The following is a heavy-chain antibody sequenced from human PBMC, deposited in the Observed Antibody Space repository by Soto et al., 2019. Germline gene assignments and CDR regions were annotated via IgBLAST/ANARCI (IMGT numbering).Heavy chain of an antibody. J-gene: IGHJ4*02. V-gene: IGHV4-30-2*06. CDR1: GASISYGGFS. D-gene: IGHD5-12*01. CDR3: VRGGGYDPFDY. CDR2: ISHLENT. Sequence: PSETLSLTCTVSGASISYGGFSWSWIRQSPGKGLEWIGYISHLENTYFHPSFKSRLTMSIDRSRNQFSLNLSPVTAADRAVYYCVRGGGYDPFDYWGQGVLVTVSS.